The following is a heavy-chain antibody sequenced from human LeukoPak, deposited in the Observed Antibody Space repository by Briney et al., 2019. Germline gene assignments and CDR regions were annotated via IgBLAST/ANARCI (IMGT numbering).Heavy chain of an antibody. Sequence: PGGSLRLSCAASGFTFSSYAMSWVRQAPGKGLEWVSVISGSGGSTYYADSVKGRFTISRDNSKNTLYLQMNSLRTEDTAVYYCARGSWRFDNGDSGFDPWGQGTLVTVSS. CDR3: ARGSWRFDNGDSGFDP. V-gene: IGHV3-23*01. J-gene: IGHJ5*02. D-gene: IGHD4-17*01. CDR2: ISGSGGST. CDR1: GFTFSSYA.